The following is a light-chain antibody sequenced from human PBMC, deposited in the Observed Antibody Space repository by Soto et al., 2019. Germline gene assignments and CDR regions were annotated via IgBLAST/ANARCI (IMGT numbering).Light chain of an antibody. CDR3: QQYNRYPYT. CDR1: QSVSTW. Sequence: DIQMTQSPSTLSASVGDGVSITCRASQSVSTWLAWYQQKPGKAPKLLIYTASTLESGVPSRFSGSGSGTEFTLTISGLQPDDFATYYCQQYNRYPYTFGQGTKLQIK. V-gene: IGKV1-5*03. J-gene: IGKJ2*01. CDR2: TAS.